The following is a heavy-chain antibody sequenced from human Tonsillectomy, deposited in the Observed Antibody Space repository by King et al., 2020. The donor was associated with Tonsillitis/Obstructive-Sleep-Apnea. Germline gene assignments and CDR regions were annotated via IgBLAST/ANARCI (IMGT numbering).Heavy chain of an antibody. D-gene: IGHD5-12*01. CDR2: IYYSGST. Sequence: VQLQESGPGLVKPSQTLSLTCTVSGGSISSGGYYWSWIRQHPGKGLEWIGYIYYSGSTYYNPSLKSLVTISVHTSKNQFSLKLRSVTAADTAVYYCVRMAPGYSGYDFAFDIWGQGTMVTVSS. CDR3: VRMAPGYSGYDFAFDI. CDR1: GGSISSGGYY. J-gene: IGHJ3*02. V-gene: IGHV4-31*01.